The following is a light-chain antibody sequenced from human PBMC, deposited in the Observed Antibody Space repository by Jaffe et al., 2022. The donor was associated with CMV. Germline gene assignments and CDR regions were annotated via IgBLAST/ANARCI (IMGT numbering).Light chain of an antibody. CDR2: RDT. CDR1: SIATKN. Sequence: SYELTQPLSLSVALGQTARIPCGGNSIATKNVHWYQQKPGQAPVLVIYRDTNRPSGIPERFSGSNSGNTATLTISRAQAGDEADYYCQVWDSSTAYYVFGTGTKVTVL. CDR3: QVWDSSTAYYV. V-gene: IGLV3-9*01. J-gene: IGLJ1*01.